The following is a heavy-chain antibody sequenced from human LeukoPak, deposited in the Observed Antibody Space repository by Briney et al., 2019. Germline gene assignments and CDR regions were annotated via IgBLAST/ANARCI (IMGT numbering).Heavy chain of an antibody. J-gene: IGHJ4*02. V-gene: IGHV3-30*02. D-gene: IGHD2-15*01. Sequence: PGGSQRLSCAASGIIFSTSDMHWVRQAPGEGLEWVAFIRFDGNEKYYADSVKGRFIISRDNSKNTLYLQMSSLRAEDTAAYYCAKEQEGRRAAFDYWGQGTLVTVSS. CDR2: IRFDGNEK. CDR1: GIIFSTSD. CDR3: AKEQEGRRAAFDY.